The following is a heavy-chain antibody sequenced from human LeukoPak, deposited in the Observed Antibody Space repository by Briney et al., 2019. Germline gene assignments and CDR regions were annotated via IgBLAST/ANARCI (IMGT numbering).Heavy chain of an antibody. D-gene: IGHD6-19*01. V-gene: IGHV4-4*07. CDR2: TYTSGST. J-gene: IGHJ4*02. CDR3: ARDNPPQYNSGWFAY. Sequence: PSETLSLTCTVSGGSISSYYWSWIRQPAGKGLEWIGRTYTSGSTNANPSLKSRVTMSVDTSENQFSLKLSSVTAADTAVYYCARDNPPQYNSGWFAYWGQGTLVTVSS. CDR1: GGSISSYY.